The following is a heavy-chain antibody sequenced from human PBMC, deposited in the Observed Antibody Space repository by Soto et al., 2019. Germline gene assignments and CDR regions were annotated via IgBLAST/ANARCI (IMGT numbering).Heavy chain of an antibody. Sequence: VSVKVSCKASGYTFTSYGIHWLRQSPGQRLEWMGWINAANGDTKYSPKFQGRVTITRDTSASTAYMELSSLRSEDTAVYYCVRRHVSATGIDWFDPWGQGTLVTVSS. CDR2: INAANGDT. J-gene: IGHJ5*02. CDR1: GYTFTSYG. CDR3: VRRHVSATGIDWFDP. V-gene: IGHV1-3*01. D-gene: IGHD6-13*01.